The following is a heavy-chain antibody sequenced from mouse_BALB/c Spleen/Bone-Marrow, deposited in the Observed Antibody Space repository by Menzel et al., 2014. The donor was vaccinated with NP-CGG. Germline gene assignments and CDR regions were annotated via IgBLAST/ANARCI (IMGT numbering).Heavy chain of an antibody. Sequence: LQQSGSELVTPGASVKLSCKASGYTFTSYSMHWVKQRPGQGLEWIGNIYPGSGSTNYDEKFKSKATLTVDTSSSTAYMQLSSQASEDSAVYCCAPRLRYWGQGTSLTVSS. J-gene: IGHJ2*02. V-gene: IGHV1S22*01. CDR3: APRLRY. CDR2: IYPGSGST. CDR1: GYTFTSYS.